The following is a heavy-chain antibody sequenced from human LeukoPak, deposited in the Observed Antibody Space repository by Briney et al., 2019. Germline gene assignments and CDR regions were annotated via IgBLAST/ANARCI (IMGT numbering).Heavy chain of an antibody. Sequence: GGSLRLSCAASGFTFSSYAMTWVRQAPGKGLEWVSILGGASESIYYADSVKGRFTVSRDNSKDTLYLQMNSLRGEDTAIYYCARRWLGDPYGMDVWGQGTTVTVSS. J-gene: IGHJ6*02. CDR3: ARRWLGDPYGMDV. CDR1: GFTFSSYA. D-gene: IGHD3-10*01. CDR2: LGGASESI. V-gene: IGHV3-23*01.